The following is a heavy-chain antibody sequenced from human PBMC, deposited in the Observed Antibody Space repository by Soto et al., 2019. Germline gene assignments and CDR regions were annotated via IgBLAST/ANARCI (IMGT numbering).Heavy chain of an antibody. J-gene: IGHJ4*02. Sequence: SSETLSLTCTVSGGSISTYYWSWIRQPPGGTLEWIGYIYASGATTYNPSLESRVTMSVDMPNNEFSLELTSLTAADTAVYYCARYHSFDRSTYHYYFDFWGQGTLVTVSS. CDR1: GGSISTYY. CDR3: ARYHSFDRSTYHYYFDF. D-gene: IGHD3-16*02. V-gene: IGHV4-59*01. CDR2: IYASGAT.